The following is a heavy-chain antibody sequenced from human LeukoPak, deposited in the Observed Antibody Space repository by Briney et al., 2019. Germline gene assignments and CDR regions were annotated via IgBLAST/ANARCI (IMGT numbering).Heavy chain of an antibody. V-gene: IGHV3-30*18. D-gene: IGHD2-15*01. CDR3: AKGRGGYCSGGSCDNYYYYYGMDV. Sequence: GGSLRLSCAASGFTFRSYGMHWVRQAPGKGLEGVAVISYDGSNKYYADSVKGRFTISRDNSKSALYLQMNSLRAEDTAVYYCAKGRGGYCSGGSCDNYYYYYGMDVWGQGTTVTVSS. J-gene: IGHJ6*02. CDR2: ISYDGSNK. CDR1: GFTFRSYG.